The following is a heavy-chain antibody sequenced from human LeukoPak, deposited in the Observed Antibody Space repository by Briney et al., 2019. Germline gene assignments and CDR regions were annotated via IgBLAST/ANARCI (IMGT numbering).Heavy chain of an antibody. CDR1: GGSISSYY. Sequence: SETLSLTCTVSGGSISSYYWSWIRQPPGKGLEWIGYIYYSGSTNYNPSLKSRVTISVDTSKNQFSLKLSSVTAADTAAYYCARDWGRNNWFDPWGQGTLVTVSS. CDR2: IYYSGST. J-gene: IGHJ5*02. V-gene: IGHV4-59*01. D-gene: IGHD3-16*01. CDR3: ARDWGRNNWFDP.